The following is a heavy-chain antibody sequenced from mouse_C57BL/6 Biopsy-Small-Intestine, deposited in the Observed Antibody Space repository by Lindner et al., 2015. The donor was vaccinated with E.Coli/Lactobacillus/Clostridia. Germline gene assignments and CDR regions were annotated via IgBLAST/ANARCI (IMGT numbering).Heavy chain of an antibody. J-gene: IGHJ2*01. CDR2: IYPGNDNT. CDR3: ARSGYGNYEDY. V-gene: IGHV1-85*01. Sequence: VQLQESGPELAKPGASVKLSCKASGYTFTNYDINWVIQRPGQGLEWIGWIYPGNDNTKYNEKFKDKATLTVDTSSSTAYMELHSLTAEDSAVYFCARSGYGNYEDYWGQGTTLTVSS. CDR1: GYTFTNYD. D-gene: IGHD2-1*01.